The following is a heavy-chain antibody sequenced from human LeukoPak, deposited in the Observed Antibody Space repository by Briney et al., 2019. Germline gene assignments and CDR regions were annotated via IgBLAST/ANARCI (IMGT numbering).Heavy chain of an antibody. CDR3: KIGDSGYDF. Sequence: GGSLRLSCAASEFTFSDYYMSWIRQAPGKGLEWVSYISGSGNTIHYADSVKGRFTISRDNARNSLYLQMNSLRAEDTAVYYCKIGDSGYDFWGQGTLVTVSS. CDR2: ISGSGNTI. CDR1: EFTFSDYY. J-gene: IGHJ4*02. D-gene: IGHD5-12*01. V-gene: IGHV3-11*04.